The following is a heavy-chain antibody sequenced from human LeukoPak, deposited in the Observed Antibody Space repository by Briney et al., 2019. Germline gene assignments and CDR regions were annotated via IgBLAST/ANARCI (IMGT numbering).Heavy chain of an antibody. CDR3: ARDGGYRNFDY. Sequence: GGSLRLSCAASGITFSGYTVNWVRQAPGKGLEWVSSISSSSNYIYYADSVKGRFTISRDNAKNSLYPQMNSLRAEDTAVYSCARDGGYRNFDYWGQGTLVTVSS. V-gene: IGHV3-21*01. J-gene: IGHJ4*02. D-gene: IGHD6-13*01. CDR1: GITFSGYT. CDR2: ISSSSNYI.